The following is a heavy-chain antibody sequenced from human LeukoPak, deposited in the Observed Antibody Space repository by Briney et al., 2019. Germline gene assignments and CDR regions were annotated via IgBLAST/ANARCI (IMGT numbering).Heavy chain of an antibody. CDR3: ARGPYAYTSSATLGSYNWFDP. J-gene: IGHJ5*02. Sequence: GESLKISCKGSGYSFPNYWIGWVRQMPGKGLEWMGIIYPGDSHTRYSPSFQDQVSISVDKSISTAYLQWSSLKASDTAMYYCARGPYAYTSSATLGSYNWFDPWGQGSLVTVSS. D-gene: IGHD2-2*02. CDR1: GYSFPNYW. CDR2: IYPGDSHT. V-gene: IGHV5-51*01.